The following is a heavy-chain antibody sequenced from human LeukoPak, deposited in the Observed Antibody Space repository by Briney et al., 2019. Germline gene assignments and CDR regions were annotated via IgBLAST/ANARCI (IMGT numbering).Heavy chain of an antibody. V-gene: IGHV3-48*03. CDR2: ISSSGSTI. CDR3: AELGITMIGGV. D-gene: IGHD3-10*02. Sequence: QPGGSLRLSCAASGFTFSSYEMNWDRQAPGKGLEWVSYISSSGSTIYYADSVEGRFTISRDNAKNSLYLQMNSLRAEDTAVYYCAELGITMIGGVWGKGTTVTISS. CDR1: GFTFSSYE. J-gene: IGHJ6*04.